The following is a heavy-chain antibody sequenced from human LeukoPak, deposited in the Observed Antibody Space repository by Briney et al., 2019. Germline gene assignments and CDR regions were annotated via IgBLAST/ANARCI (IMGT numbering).Heavy chain of an antibody. J-gene: IGHJ5*02. CDR1: GASINNYY. D-gene: IGHD1-1*01. Sequence: PSETLSLTCTVSGASINNYYWSWIRQPPGKGLEWIAYISYSGSTNYNPSLKSRVTISVDTSKNQFSLELSSVTAADTAVYYCARYTLNWFDPWGQGTLVTVSS. CDR3: ARYTLNWFDP. CDR2: ISYSGST. V-gene: IGHV4-59*01.